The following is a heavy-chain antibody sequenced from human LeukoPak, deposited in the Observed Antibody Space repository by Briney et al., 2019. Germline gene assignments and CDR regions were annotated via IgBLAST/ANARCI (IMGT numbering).Heavy chain of an antibody. CDR1: GYSFTTYW. V-gene: IGHV5-10-1*01. D-gene: IGHD6-13*01. J-gene: IGHJ4*02. CDR3: ARHRLGGSSDY. Sequence: GESLKISCKGSGYSFTTYWITWVRQMPGKGLEWMGSIDPSDSYTNYSPSFQGHVTISVDKSINTAYLQWSSLKASDTAIYYCARHRLGGSSDYWGQGTLVTVSS. CDR2: IDPSDSYT.